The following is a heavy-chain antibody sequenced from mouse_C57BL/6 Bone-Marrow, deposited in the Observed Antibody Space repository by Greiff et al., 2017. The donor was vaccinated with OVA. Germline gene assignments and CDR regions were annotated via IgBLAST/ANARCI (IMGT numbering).Heavy chain of an antibody. CDR2: INPDSSTI. V-gene: IGHV4-1*01. D-gene: IGHD1-1*01. Sequence: EVKVIESGGGLVQPGGSLKLSCAASGIDFSRYWMSWVRRAPGKGLEWIGEINPDSSTINYAPSLKDKFIISRDNAKNTLYLQMSKVRSEDTALYYCARDYYGSSYDWYFDVWGTGTTVTVSS. CDR1: GIDFSRYW. CDR3: ARDYYGSSYDWYFDV. J-gene: IGHJ1*03.